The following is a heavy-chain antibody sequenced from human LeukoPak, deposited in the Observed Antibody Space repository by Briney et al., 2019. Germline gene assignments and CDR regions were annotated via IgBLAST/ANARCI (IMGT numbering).Heavy chain of an antibody. D-gene: IGHD6-13*01. CDR2: INPNSGGT. V-gene: IGHV1-2*02. J-gene: IGHJ4*02. CDR1: GYTFTGYY. Sequence: ASVKVSCKASGYTFTGYYMHWVRQAPGQGLEWMGWINPNSGGTNYAQKFQGRVTMTRDTSISTAYMELSRLRSVDTAVYYCARVAGRVAAAALGYWGQGTLVTVSS. CDR3: ARVAGRVAAAALGY.